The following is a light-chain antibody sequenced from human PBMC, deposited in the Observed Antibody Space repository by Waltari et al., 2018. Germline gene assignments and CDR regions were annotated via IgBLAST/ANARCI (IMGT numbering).Light chain of an antibody. V-gene: IGLV2-11*01. CDR3: CSYTGTYTHWV. J-gene: IGLJ3*02. Sequence: QSALPQPRSVSGSPGQSVTISCPGPSTDVGGDNYVSWHQQHPGKAPKLMIYDVSKRPSGVPDRFSASKSGNTASLTISGLQAEDEADYYCCSYTGTYTHWVFGGGTKLTVL. CDR1: STDVGGDNY. CDR2: DVS.